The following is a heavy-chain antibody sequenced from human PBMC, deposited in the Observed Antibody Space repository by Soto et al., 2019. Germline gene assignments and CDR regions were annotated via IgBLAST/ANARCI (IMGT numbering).Heavy chain of an antibody. CDR2: ISTRGSTI. D-gene: IGHD5-18*01. Sequence: EVQLVESGGGLVQSGGSLRLSCAASGFTFSSYSVNWVRQAPGKGLEWVSYISTRGSTIQYADSVKGRFTISRDNAKGSLFLQMNSLRGEDTSVYYCARDRFRSAAMDTFGLDYWGQGTLVTVSS. CDR3: ARDRFRSAAMDTFGLDY. CDR1: GFTFSSYS. J-gene: IGHJ4*02. V-gene: IGHV3-48*01.